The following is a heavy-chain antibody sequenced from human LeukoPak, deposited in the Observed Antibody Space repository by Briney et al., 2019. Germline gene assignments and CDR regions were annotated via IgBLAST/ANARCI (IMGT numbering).Heavy chain of an antibody. CDR3: ASYYGSGSYPLFNY. CDR1: GGSISSGDYY. J-gene: IGHJ4*02. V-gene: IGHV4-30-4*01. CDR2: IYYGGST. Sequence: PSETLALTCTVSGGSISSGDYYWSWIRQPPGKGLEWIGYIYYGGSTHYNPSLKSRITISVATSKNQFSLKLSSVTAADTAVYYCASYYGSGSYPLFNYWGQGTLVTVSS. D-gene: IGHD3-10*01.